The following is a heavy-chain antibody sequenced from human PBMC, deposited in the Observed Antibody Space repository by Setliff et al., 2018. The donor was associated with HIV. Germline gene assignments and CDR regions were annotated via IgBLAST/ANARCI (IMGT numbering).Heavy chain of an antibody. J-gene: IGHJ4*02. CDR3: ARRSGWAYDY. CDR2: IIHSGST. Sequence: SETLSLTCAVYGGSLSGYYWSWIRQPPGKGLEWIGEIIHSGSTNYSPSLKSRVTISVDTSKNQFSLKLSSVTAADTAVYYCARRSGWAYDYWGQGTLVTVSS. CDR1: GGSLSGYY. V-gene: IGHV4-34*12. D-gene: IGHD6-19*01.